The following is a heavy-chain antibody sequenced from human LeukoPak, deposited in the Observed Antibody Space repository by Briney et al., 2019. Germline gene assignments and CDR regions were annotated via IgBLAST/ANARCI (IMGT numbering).Heavy chain of an antibody. CDR2: FDPEDGET. D-gene: IGHD4-17*01. Sequence: ASVKVSCKVSGYTLTELSMHWVRQAPGKGLEWMGGFDPEDGETIYAQKFQGRVTMTEDTSTDTAYMELSSPRSEDTAVYYCATPAGGDYGDYPDAFDIWGQGTMVTVSS. CDR1: GYTLTELS. CDR3: ATPAGGDYGDYPDAFDI. V-gene: IGHV1-24*01. J-gene: IGHJ3*02.